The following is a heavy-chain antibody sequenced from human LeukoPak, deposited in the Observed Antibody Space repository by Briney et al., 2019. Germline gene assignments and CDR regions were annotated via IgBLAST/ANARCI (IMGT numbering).Heavy chain of an antibody. CDR1: GFTFSSYG. CDR3: AKVGQLLLCEWDC. J-gene: IGHJ4*02. Sequence: GRSLRLSCTVSGFTFSSYGMHWVRQAPGKGLEWVSGISYDGNNKFHADSVKGRFTISRDNSKNTLYLQMNSLRAEDTAVYYCAKVGQLLLCEWDCWGQGALVTVSS. V-gene: IGHV3-30*18. D-gene: IGHD2-2*01. CDR2: ISYDGNNK.